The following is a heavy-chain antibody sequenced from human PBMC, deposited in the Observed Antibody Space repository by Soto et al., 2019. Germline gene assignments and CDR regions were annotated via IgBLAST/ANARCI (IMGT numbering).Heavy chain of an antibody. CDR3: ARGARLHYYGSGSPYLDY. D-gene: IGHD3-10*01. CDR1: GFTVSSNY. Sequence: LRLSCAASGFTVSSNYMSWVRQAPGKGLEWVSVIYSGGSTYYADSVKGRFTISRDNSKNTLYLQMNSLRAEDTAVYYCARGARLHYYGSGSPYLDYWGQGTLVTVSS. CDR2: IYSGGST. J-gene: IGHJ4*02. V-gene: IGHV3-53*01.